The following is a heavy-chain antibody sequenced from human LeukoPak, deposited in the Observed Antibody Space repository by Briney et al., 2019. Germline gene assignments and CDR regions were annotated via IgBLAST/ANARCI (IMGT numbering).Heavy chain of an antibody. D-gene: IGHD3-16*01. CDR3: TRGGENDYSDS. CDR2: VSTDGTTT. J-gene: IGHJ4*02. V-gene: IGHV3-74*01. CDR1: GFTFSSYW. Sequence: GGSLRLSCVASGFTFSSYWMHWVRQAPGKGLVWVSRVSTDGTTTTYADSVKGRFTISRDNAKNTLYLQMNSLRVEDTAVYYCTRGGENDYSDSWGQGTQVTVSS.